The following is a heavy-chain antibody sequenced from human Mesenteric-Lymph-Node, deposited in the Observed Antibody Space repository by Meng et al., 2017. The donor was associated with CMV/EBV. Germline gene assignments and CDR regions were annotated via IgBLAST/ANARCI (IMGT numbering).Heavy chain of an antibody. CDR1: NYTFTTYA. CDR3: ARGESTVVVITSTDY. CDR2: INPNSGGT. J-gene: IGHJ4*02. V-gene: IGHV1-2*02. D-gene: IGHD3-22*01. Sequence: ASVKVSCKASNYTFTTYAISWVRQAPGQGLEWMGWINPNSGGTNYAQKFQGRVTMTRDTSISTAYMELSRLRSDDTAVYYCARGESTVVVITSTDYWGQGTLVTVSS.